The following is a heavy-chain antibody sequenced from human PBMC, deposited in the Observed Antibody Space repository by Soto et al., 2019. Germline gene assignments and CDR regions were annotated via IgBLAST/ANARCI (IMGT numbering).Heavy chain of an antibody. V-gene: IGHV4-59*01. D-gene: IGHD5-18*01. Sequence: SETLSLTCTVSGGSISSYYWSWIRQPPGKGLEWIGYIYYSGSTNYSPSLKSRVTISVDTSKNQFSLKLSSVTAADTAVYYCARASYSYGSYYYMDVWGKGTTVTVSS. CDR3: ARASYSYGSYYYMDV. CDR2: IYYSGST. J-gene: IGHJ6*03. CDR1: GGSISSYY.